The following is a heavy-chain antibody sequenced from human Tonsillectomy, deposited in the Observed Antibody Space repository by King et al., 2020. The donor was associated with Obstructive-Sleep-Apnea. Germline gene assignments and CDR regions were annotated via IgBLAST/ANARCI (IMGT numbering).Heavy chain of an antibody. Sequence: VQLVESGGGLVQPGRSLRLSCAASGFTFDDYAMHWVRQAPGKGLEWVSGFRWNSYSIDYADSVKGRFTISRDNAKNSLYLQMNSLRAEDTASYYCARDNHGLDVWGQGTTVTVSS. CDR1: GFTFDDYA. CDR2: FRWNSYSI. J-gene: IGHJ6*02. CDR3: ARDNHGLDV. V-gene: IGHV3-9*01.